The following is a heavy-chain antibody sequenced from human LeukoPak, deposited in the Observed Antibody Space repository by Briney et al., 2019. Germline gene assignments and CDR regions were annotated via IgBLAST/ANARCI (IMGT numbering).Heavy chain of an antibody. CDR1: GYTFTSYY. Sequence: ASVKVSCKASGYTFTSYYMHWVRQAPGQGLEWMGIINPSGGSTSYAQKFQGRVTMTTDTSTSTAYMELRSLRSDDTAVYYCARALCSSTSCHGRNDYWGQGTLVTVSS. D-gene: IGHD2-2*01. CDR3: ARALCSSTSCHGRNDY. V-gene: IGHV1-46*01. CDR2: INPSGGST. J-gene: IGHJ4*02.